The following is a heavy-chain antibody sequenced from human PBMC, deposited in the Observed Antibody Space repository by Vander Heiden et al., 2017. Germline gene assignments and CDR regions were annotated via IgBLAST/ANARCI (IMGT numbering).Heavy chain of an antibody. V-gene: IGHV4-31*03. CDR3: AARDYYDSYAFDI. Sequence: QVQLQESGPGLVKPSQTLSLPCTVSGGSISSGGYYWSWIRPPPGKGPEWIGYIYYSGSTYYNPSLKSRVTISVDTSKNQFSLKLSAVTAADTAVYYCAARDYYDSYAFDIWGQGTMVTVSS. D-gene: IGHD3-22*01. CDR2: IYYSGST. CDR1: GGSISSGGYY. J-gene: IGHJ3*02.